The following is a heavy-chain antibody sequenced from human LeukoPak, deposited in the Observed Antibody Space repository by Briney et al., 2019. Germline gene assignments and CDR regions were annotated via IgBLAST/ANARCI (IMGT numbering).Heavy chain of an antibody. Sequence: GGSLRLSCAASGFTVSSSYMSWVRQAPGKGLEWVAVIWYDGRNKYYADSVKGRFTISRDNSKNTLHLQMNSLRAEDTAVYYCASEATVTTPYFDYWGQGTLVTVSS. CDR3: ASEATVTTPYFDY. CDR2: IWYDGRNK. D-gene: IGHD4-17*01. J-gene: IGHJ4*02. V-gene: IGHV3-33*08. CDR1: GFTVSSSY.